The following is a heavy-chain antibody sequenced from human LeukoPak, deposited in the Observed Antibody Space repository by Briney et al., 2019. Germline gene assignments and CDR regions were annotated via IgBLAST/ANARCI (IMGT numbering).Heavy chain of an antibody. CDR1: GEPISSYY. CDR2: VYYNGNT. J-gene: IGHJ4*02. Sequence: SETLSLTCLVSGEPISSYYWSWIRQAPGRGPEYIGNVYYNGNTNYNPSLKSRVTISVDTSKNQFSLKLSSVTAADTAVYYCARDGGSYGFRRTYYFDYWGQGTLVTVSS. D-gene: IGHD1-26*01. V-gene: IGHV4-59*12. CDR3: ARDGGSYGFRRTYYFDY.